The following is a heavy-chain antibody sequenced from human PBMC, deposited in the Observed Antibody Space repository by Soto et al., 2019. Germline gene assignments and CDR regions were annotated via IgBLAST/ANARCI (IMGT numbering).Heavy chain of an antibody. Sequence: QVQLQESGPGLVKPSQTLSLTCTVSGGSISAGDYYWNWIRQPPGKGLEWIGYIYYTGTTKYNPSLTIRVTLSVDTSKNRFSLNLTSVTAADTAVYYCARGDWFHPWGPGTLVTVSS. J-gene: IGHJ5*02. CDR1: GGSISAGDYY. CDR3: ARGDWFHP. V-gene: IGHV4-30-4*01. CDR2: IYYTGTT.